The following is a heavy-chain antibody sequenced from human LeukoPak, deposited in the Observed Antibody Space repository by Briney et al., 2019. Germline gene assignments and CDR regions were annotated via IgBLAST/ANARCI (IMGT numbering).Heavy chain of an antibody. D-gene: IGHD3-10*01. CDR3: ARVGSITSI. Sequence: EWVSYISSSSSTIYYADSVKGRFTISRDNAKNSLYLQMNSLRAEDTAVYYCARVGSITSIWGQGTMVTVSS. J-gene: IGHJ3*02. CDR2: ISSSSSTI. V-gene: IGHV3-48*01.